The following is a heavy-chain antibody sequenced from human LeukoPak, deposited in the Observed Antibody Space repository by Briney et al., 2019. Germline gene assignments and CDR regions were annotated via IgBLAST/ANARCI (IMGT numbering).Heavy chain of an antibody. J-gene: IGHJ3*02. V-gene: IGHV3-21*01. CDR2: ISSSSSYI. D-gene: IGHD2-2*01. CDR1: GFTFSSYS. CDR3: ARGSSDIVVVPDADAFDI. Sequence: GGSLRLSCAASGFTFSSYSMNWVRQAPGKGLEWVSSISSSSSYIYYADSVKGRFTISRDNAKNSLYLQMNSLRAEDTAVYYCARGSSDIVVVPDADAFDIWGQGTMATVSS.